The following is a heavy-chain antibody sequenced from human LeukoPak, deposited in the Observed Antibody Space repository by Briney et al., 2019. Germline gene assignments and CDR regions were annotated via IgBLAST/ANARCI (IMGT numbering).Heavy chain of an antibody. CDR3: ARVDTAMVHFDY. Sequence: PSETLSLTCTVSVGSISSYYWSWIRQPPGKGLEWIGYIYYSGSTNYNPSLKSRVTISVDTSKSQFSLELSSVTAADTAVYYCARVDTAMVHFDYWGQGTLVTVSS. CDR1: VGSISSYY. CDR2: IYYSGST. D-gene: IGHD5-18*01. V-gene: IGHV4-59*01. J-gene: IGHJ4*02.